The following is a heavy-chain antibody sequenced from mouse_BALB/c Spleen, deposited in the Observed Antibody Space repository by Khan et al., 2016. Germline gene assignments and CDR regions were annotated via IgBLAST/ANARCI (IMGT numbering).Heavy chain of an antibody. CDR1: GFNIKDTF. J-gene: IGHJ2*01. CDR3: ARRGPIYYYGSTYGY. Sequence: VQLQQSGAELVKPGASVKLSCTASGFNIKDTFMHWVKQRPEQGLEWIGRIDPVNGNTRYDPKFQGKATITADTSSNTAYLQLSSLTSEDTAVYYCARRGPIYYYGSTYGYWGQGTTLTVSS. CDR2: IDPVNGNT. D-gene: IGHD1-1*01. V-gene: IGHV14-3*02.